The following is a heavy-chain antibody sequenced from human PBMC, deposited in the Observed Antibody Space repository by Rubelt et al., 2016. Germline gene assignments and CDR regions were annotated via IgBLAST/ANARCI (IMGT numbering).Heavy chain of an antibody. CDR3: ATGAVRYYYYMDA. CDR1: GGSISSSGYY. Sequence: QLQLQESGTGLLKSSETLSLTCTVSGGSISSSGYYWAWIRQSPGKGLEWIGSIYYSGSTYYNPTLKSRVTISVDTSKNQFALKLPSVTAADTAVYYCATGAVRYYYYMDAWGKGTTVTVSS. V-gene: IGHV4-39*01. J-gene: IGHJ6*03. CDR2: IYYSGST.